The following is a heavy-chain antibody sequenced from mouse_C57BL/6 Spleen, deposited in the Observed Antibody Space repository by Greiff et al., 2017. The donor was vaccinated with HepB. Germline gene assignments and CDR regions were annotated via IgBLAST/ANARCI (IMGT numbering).Heavy chain of an antibody. CDR2: IRNKANGYTT. Sequence: EVQGVESGGGLVQPGGSLSLSCAASGFTFTDYYMSWVRQPPGKELEWLGFIRNKANGYTTAYSASVKGRFTISRDNYQSMLYIQMNSLRAEDSATYYCARYYEYDGSVYAMDDWGQGTSVTVSS. CDR3: ARYYEYDGSVYAMDD. CDR1: GFTFTDYY. J-gene: IGHJ4*01. D-gene: IGHD2-4*01. V-gene: IGHV7-3*01.